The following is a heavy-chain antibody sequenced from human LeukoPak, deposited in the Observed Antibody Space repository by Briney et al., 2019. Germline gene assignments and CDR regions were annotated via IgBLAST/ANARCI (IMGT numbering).Heavy chain of an antibody. CDR2: INHSGST. J-gene: IGHJ4*02. D-gene: IGHD6-13*01. CDR1: GGSFSGYY. V-gene: IGHV4-34*01. Sequence: SETLSLTCAVYGGSFSGYYWSWIRQPPGKGLEWIGEINHSGSTNYNPSLKSRVTISVDTSKNQFSLKLSSVTAADTAVYYCASSSSSWYFFDYWGQGTLVTVS. CDR3: ASSSSSWYFFDY.